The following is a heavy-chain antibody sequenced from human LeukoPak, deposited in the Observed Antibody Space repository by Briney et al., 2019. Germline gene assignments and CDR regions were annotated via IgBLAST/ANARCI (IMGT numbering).Heavy chain of an antibody. Sequence: PSETLFLTCVVSGGTIRSSNCWSWVRQSPGKGLERIGEIYHSGSTNYNPSLKSRVTISVDKFQNQFSLKLSSVTAADTAVYYCARDIRVEADGDYYYDYGMDVWGQGTTVTVSS. V-gene: IGHV4-4*02. CDR2: IYHSGST. CDR1: GGTIRSSNC. CDR3: ARDIRVEADGDYYYDYGMDV. J-gene: IGHJ6*02. D-gene: IGHD6-13*01.